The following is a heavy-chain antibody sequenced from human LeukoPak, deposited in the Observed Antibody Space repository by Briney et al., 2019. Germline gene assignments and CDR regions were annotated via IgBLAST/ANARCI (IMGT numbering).Heavy chain of an antibody. CDR1: GGSFSGYY. CDR2: INHSGST. V-gene: IGHV4-34*01. CDR3: ARGPGFQRGYDLAGYYFDY. Sequence: SETLSLTCAVYGGSFSGYYWSWLRQPPGKGLEWIGEINHSGSTNYNPSLKSRVTISVDTSKNQFSLKLSSVTAAATAVDYCARGPGFQRGYDLAGYYFDYWGEGTLVTVFS. J-gene: IGHJ4*02. D-gene: IGHD5-12*01.